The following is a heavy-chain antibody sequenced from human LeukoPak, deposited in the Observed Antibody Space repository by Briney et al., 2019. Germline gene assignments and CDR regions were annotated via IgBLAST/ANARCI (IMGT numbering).Heavy chain of an antibody. J-gene: IGHJ6*02. CDR2: ISSSGSTI. D-gene: IGHD2-15*01. Sequence: PGGSLRLSCAASGFTFSSYEMHWVRQAPGKGLEWVSYISSSGSTIYYADSVEGRFTISRDNAKNSLYLQMNSLRAEDTAVYYCARDAWTGYCSGGSCYSARIYYYYYGMDVWGQGTTVTVSS. CDR1: GFTFSSYE. CDR3: ARDAWTGYCSGGSCYSARIYYYYYGMDV. V-gene: IGHV3-48*03.